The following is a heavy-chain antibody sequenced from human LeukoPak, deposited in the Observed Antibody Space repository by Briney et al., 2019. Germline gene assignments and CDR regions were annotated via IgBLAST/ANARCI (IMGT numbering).Heavy chain of an antibody. J-gene: IGHJ4*02. CDR3: ARPTSGFYKF. Sequence: GTSLRLSCAASGFTFSSYGMSWVRQSLGKGLEWVSYISSTSSTIYYADSVKGRFTISRDNARNSLYLQMNSLRDEDTAVYYCARPTSGFYKFWGQGTLVTVSS. CDR1: GFTFSSYG. V-gene: IGHV3-48*02. CDR2: ISSTSSTI. D-gene: IGHD3-10*01.